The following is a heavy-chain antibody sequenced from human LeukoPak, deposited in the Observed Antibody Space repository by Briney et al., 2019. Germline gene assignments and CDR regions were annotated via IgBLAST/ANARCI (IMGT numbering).Heavy chain of an antibody. CDR3: TRVEVNYYDSSGYYFFDY. J-gene: IGHJ4*02. D-gene: IGHD3-22*01. V-gene: IGHV3-49*04. Sequence: GGSLRLSCTVSGFTFGDYAMSWVRQAPGKGLEWVGFIRSKAYGATTEYAASVKGRFTISRDDSKSIAYLQMNSLKIEDTAVYYCTRVEVNYYDSSGYYFFDYWGQGTLVTVSS. CDR1: GFTFGDYA. CDR2: IRSKAYGATT.